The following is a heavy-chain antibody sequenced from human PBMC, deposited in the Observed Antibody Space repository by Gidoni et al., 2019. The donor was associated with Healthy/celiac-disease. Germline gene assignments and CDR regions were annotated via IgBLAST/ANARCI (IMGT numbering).Heavy chain of an antibody. CDR3: ARSKDYYDSSGYYSSRWFDP. D-gene: IGHD3-22*01. CDR2: IYYSGST. CDR1: GGSVSSGSYY. J-gene: IGHJ5*02. Sequence: QVQLQESGPGLVKPSETLSLTCTVSGGSVSSGSYYWSWIRQPPGKGLEWIGYIYYSGSTNYNPSLKSRVTISVDTSKNQFSLKLSSVTAADTAVYYCARSKDYYDSSGYYSSRWFDPWGQGTLVTVSS. V-gene: IGHV4-61*01.